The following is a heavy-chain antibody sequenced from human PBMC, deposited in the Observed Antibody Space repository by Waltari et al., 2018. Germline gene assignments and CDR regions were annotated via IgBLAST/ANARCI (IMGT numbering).Heavy chain of an antibody. D-gene: IGHD6-13*01. CDR3: ARAPGIAAAGDPFDY. CDR2: IIPIFGTA. Sequence: QVQLVQSGAEVKKPGSSVKVSCKASGGTFSSYAISWVRRAPGQGLEWMGGIIPIFGTANYAQKFQGRVTITADESTSTAYMELSRLRSDDTAVYYCARAPGIAAAGDPFDYWGQGTLVTVSS. J-gene: IGHJ4*02. V-gene: IGHV1-69*01. CDR1: GGTFSSYA.